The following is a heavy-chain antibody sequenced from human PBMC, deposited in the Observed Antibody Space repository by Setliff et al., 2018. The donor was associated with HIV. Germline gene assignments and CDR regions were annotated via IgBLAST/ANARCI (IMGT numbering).Heavy chain of an antibody. CDR2: IKQDGSEK. CDR1: GFTFSSYS. V-gene: IGHV3-7*01. CDR3: ARDERFLAWCDAFDM. J-gene: IGHJ3*02. Sequence: GGSLRLSCAASGFTFSSYSMSWVRQAPGKGLEWVANIKQDGSEKYYVDSVKGRFTISRDNSKNTLYLQMNSLRAEDTAVYYCARDERFLAWCDAFDMWGQGTMVTVSS. D-gene: IGHD3-3*01.